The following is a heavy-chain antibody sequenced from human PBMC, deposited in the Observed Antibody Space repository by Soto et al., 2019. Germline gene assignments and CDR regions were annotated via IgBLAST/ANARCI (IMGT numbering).Heavy chain of an antibody. J-gene: IGHJ3*01. Sequence: QVQLVQSGAAVKEPGASVRLSCKTSGYLFTSFSLHWVRQAPGQGPEWMGWINPGSGNLEYSPKFQGRVAIDRDTFATTASLDLHLLKFADTAVYSCARRGRDSYFVYDCFHALDVGGRGTMVT. CDR2: INPGSGNL. D-gene: IGHD2-21*02. V-gene: IGHV1-3*01. CDR1: GYLFTSFS. CDR3: ARRGRDSYFVYDCFHALDV.